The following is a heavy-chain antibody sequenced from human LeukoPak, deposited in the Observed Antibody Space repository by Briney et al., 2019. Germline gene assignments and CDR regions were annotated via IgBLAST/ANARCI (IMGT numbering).Heavy chain of an antibody. D-gene: IGHD6-13*01. CDR2: ISAYNGNT. J-gene: IGHJ5*02. V-gene: IGHV1-18*01. CDR3: ARVASSSWYVGWFDP. CDR1: GYTFTSYG. Sequence: VASVKVSCKASGYTFTSYGISWVRQAPGQGLEWMGWISAYNGNTNYAQKLQGRVTMTTDTSTSTAYMELRSLRSDDTAVYYCARVASSSWYVGWFDPWGQGTLVTVSS.